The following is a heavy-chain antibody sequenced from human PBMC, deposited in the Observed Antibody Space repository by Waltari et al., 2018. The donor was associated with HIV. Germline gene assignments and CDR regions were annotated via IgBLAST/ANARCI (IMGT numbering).Heavy chain of an antibody. CDR3: ARGPSSGWSWFDP. V-gene: IGHV3-21*01. CDR1: GFRVSDDN. CDR2: IGSLQNFI. D-gene: IGHD6-19*01. Sequence: EVRLLESGGGLVRPGGSLRLSCAASGFRVSDDNMNWVRQGPGKGLEWVASIGSLQNFIHYADSVKGRFTVSRDNAKNSLYLQMNSLTAEDTAVYYGARGPSSGWSWFDPWGQGTLVTVSS. J-gene: IGHJ5*02.